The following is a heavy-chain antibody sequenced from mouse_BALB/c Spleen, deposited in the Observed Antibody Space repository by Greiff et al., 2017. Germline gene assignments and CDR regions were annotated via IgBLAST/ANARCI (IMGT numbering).Heavy chain of an antibody. J-gene: IGHJ1*01. Sequence: QVTLKVSGPGILKPSQTLSLTCSFSGFSLSTSGMGVGWIRQPSGKGLEWLAHIWWDDDKYYNPSLKSQLTISKDTSRNQVFLKIASVDTADTATYYCARRGNSYYGSSHWYFDVWGAGTTVTVSS. CDR1: GFSLSTSGMG. CDR3: ARRGNSYYGSSHWYFDV. V-gene: IGHV8-8*01. CDR2: IWWDDDK. D-gene: IGHD1-1*01.